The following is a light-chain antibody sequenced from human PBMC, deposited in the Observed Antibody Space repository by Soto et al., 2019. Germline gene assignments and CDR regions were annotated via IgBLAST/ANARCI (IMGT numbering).Light chain of an antibody. J-gene: IGKJ5*01. V-gene: IGKV3-15*01. CDR3: QQYGSYPIT. CDR2: GAS. Sequence: IVGTKSATKLSESPGERATHSGMASQSVTSCLAWYQQKPGQAPRLLIYGASTMDTGIPARFSGSGSGTDFTLTISSLQPEDFAMYYCQQYGSYPITFGQGTRLEIK. CDR1: QSVTSC.